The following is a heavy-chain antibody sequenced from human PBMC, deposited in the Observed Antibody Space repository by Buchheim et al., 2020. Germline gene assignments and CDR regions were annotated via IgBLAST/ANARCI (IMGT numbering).Heavy chain of an antibody. D-gene: IGHD2-15*01. V-gene: IGHV3-30*04. Sequence: QVQLVESGGGVVQPGRSLRLSCATSGFTFSSYAMHWVRQAPGKGLEWVAVISYDGSNKYYADSVKGRFTISRDNSKNTLYLQMNSLRAEDTAVHYCASCVVVVAAIDYWGQGTL. J-gene: IGHJ4*02. CDR2: ISYDGSNK. CDR1: GFTFSSYA. CDR3: ASCVVVVAAIDY.